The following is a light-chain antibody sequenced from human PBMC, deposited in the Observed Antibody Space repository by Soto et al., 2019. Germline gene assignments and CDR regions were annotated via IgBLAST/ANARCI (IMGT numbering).Light chain of an antibody. CDR2: GAS. CDR1: QSVSSSY. J-gene: IGKJ3*01. Sequence: EIVLTQSPGTLSLSPGERATLSCRASQSVSSSYLGWYQHKPGQAPRLLIYGASGRATGIPDSFSGSGSGTDFSIPISRREAEDFAVYYCQHYGGYTSFTFGPGTKVDIK. V-gene: IGKV3-20*01. CDR3: QHYGGYTSFT.